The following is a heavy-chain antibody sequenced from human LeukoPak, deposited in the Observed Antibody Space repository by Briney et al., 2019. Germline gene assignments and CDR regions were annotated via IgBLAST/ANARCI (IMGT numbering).Heavy chain of an antibody. CDR2: ISSNGGST. CDR1: GFTFSSYA. D-gene: IGHD6-13*01. CDR3: ARGLGSSWLHY. V-gene: IGHV3-64*01. Sequence: GGSLRLSCAASGFTFSSYALHWVRQAPGKGLEYVSAISSNGGSTYYANSVKGRFTISRDNSKNTLYLQMGSLRAEDMAVYYCARGLGSSWLHYWGQGTLVIVSS. J-gene: IGHJ4*02.